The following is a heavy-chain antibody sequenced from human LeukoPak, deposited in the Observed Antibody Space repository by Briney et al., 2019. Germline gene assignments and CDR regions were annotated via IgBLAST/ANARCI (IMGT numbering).Heavy chain of an antibody. D-gene: IGHD3-3*01. CDR1: GDSVSSNSAA. CDR3: ASDSYDFWSGYSARAGFDY. V-gene: IGHV6-1*01. CDR2: TYYRSKWYN. Sequence: SQTLSLTCAISGDSVSSNSAAWNWIRRSPSRGLEWLGRTYYRSKWYNDYAVSVKSRITINPDTSKNQFSLQLNSVTPEDTAVYYCASDSYDFWSGYSARAGFDYWGQGILVTVSS. J-gene: IGHJ4*02.